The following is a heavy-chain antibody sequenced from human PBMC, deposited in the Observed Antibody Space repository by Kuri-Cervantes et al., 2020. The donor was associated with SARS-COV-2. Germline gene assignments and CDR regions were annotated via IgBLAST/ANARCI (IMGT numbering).Heavy chain of an antibody. CDR2: ISGSGGST. V-gene: IGHV3-23*01. Sequence: GGSLRLSCAASGFTFSSYSMNWVRQAPGKGLEWVSAISGSGGSTYYADSVKGRFTISRDNSKNTLYLQMNSLRAEDTAVYYCAKDGDSSGYYGGDAFDIWGQGTMVTVSS. D-gene: IGHD3-22*01. CDR3: AKDGDSSGYYGGDAFDI. CDR1: GFTFSSYS. J-gene: IGHJ3*02.